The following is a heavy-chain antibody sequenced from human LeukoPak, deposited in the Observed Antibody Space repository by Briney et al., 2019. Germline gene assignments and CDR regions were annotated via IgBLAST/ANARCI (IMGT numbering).Heavy chain of an antibody. CDR3: ARSRRYCSGGSCYAVSLDFGY. CDR2: INAGNGNT. Sequence: NPGGSLRLSCAASGFTFSSYAMHWVRQAPGQRLEWMGWINAGNGNTKYSQEFQGRVTITRDTSASTAYMELSSLRSEDMAVYYCARSRRYCSGGSCYAVSLDFGYWGQGTLVTVSS. V-gene: IGHV1-3*03. D-gene: IGHD2-15*01. CDR1: GFTFSSYA. J-gene: IGHJ4*02.